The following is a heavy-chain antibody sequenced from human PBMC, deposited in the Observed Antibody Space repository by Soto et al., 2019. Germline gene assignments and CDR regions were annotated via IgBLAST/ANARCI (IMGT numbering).Heavy chain of an antibody. CDR2: ISANNGDT. V-gene: IGHV1-18*01. Sequence: QVQLVQSGAEVKKPGASVKVSCKASGSTFTNYGFSWVRQAPGQGLEWVGWISANNGDTHYAQKLQGRVTLTPDTSTGTVYMELRSLRSDDTAVYYCARKPTGQPFDSWGQGALVSVSS. J-gene: IGHJ4*02. CDR1: GSTFTNYG. CDR3: ARKPTGQPFDS. D-gene: IGHD1-1*01.